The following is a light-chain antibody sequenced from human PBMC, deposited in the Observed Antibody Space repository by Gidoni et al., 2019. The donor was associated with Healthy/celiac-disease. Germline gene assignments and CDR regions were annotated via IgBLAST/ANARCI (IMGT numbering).Light chain of an antibody. J-gene: IGLJ3*02. V-gene: IGLV2-8*01. CDR1: SSDVGGYNY. CDR2: EVS. Sequence: QSALTQPPSASGSPGQSVTISCTGTSSDVGGYNYVPWYQQHPGKAPKLMIYEVSNRPSGVPDRFSGSKAGNTASLTVSGLQAEDEADYYCSSYAGSYWVFGGGTKLTVL. CDR3: SSYAGSYWV.